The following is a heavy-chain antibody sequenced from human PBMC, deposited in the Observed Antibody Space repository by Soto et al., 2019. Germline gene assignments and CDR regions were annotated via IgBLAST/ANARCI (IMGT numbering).Heavy chain of an antibody. CDR2: ISRSSSFL. Sequence: EVQLVESGGGLVNPGGSLRLSCAASGFTFSRYSMNWVRQAPGKGLEWVSSISRSSSFLYYGDSVKGRFTISRDNAKNSLYLQMNSLRAEDTAVYYCARDESWVGDTPYWYFDLWGRGTLVTVSS. CDR1: GFTFSRYS. CDR3: ARDESWVGDTPYWYFDL. J-gene: IGHJ2*01. V-gene: IGHV3-21*01. D-gene: IGHD4-17*01.